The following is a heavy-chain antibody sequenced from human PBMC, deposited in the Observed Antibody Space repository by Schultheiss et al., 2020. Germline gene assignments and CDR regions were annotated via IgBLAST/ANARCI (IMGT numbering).Heavy chain of an antibody. V-gene: IGHV1-46*03. CDR1: GYTFTSYY. CDR2: INPSGGST. D-gene: IGHD3-22*01. Sequence: GESLKISCKASGYTFTSYYMHWVRQAPGQGLEWVGIINPSGGSTSYAQKFQGRVTMTRDTSTSTVYMELSSLRSEDTAVYYCARGLPTMMVDYWGQGTLVTVSS. CDR3: ARGLPTMMVDY. J-gene: IGHJ4*02.